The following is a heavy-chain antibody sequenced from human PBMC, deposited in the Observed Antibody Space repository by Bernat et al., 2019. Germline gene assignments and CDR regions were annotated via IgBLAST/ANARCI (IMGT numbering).Heavy chain of an antibody. CDR1: GFTFSSYA. CDR3: ARGGHIVVTRTTRAFDI. CDR2: ISYDGSNK. J-gene: IGHJ3*02. D-gene: IGHD2-2*01. V-gene: IGHV3-30-3*01. Sequence: QVQLVESGGGVVQPGRSLRLSCAASGFTFSSYAIHWVRQAPGKGLEWVAVISYDGSNKYYADSVKGRFTISRDNSKNTLYLQMNSLRAEDTAVYYCARGGHIVVTRTTRAFDIWGQGTMVTVSS.